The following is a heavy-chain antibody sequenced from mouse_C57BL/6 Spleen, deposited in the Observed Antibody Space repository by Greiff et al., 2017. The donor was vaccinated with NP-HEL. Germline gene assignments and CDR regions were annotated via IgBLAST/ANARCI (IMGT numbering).Heavy chain of an antibody. CDR1: GYTFTSYW. J-gene: IGHJ2*01. Sequence: QVHVKQPGAELVKPGASVKLSCKASGYTFTSYWMQWVKQRPGQGLEWIGEIDPSDSYTNYNQKFKGKATLTVDTSSSTAYMQLSSLTSEDSAVYYCARSGYYGSTGPDYWGQGTTLTVSS. CDR2: IDPSDSYT. D-gene: IGHD1-1*01. CDR3: ARSGYYGSTGPDY. V-gene: IGHV1-50*01.